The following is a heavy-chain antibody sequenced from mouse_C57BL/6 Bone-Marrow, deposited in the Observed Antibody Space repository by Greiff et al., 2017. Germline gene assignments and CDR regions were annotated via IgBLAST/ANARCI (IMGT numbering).Heavy chain of an antibody. CDR1: GFTFSDYY. Sequence: EVKLVESGGGLLQPGGSLKLSCAAPGFTFSDYYMFWFRQPPEKRLEWFAYFSNGGGSTYYPDTVKGRFTISRDNAKNTLYLQMSRLKSEDTAMHYCARHDWDWFAYWGQGTLVTVSA. D-gene: IGHD4-1*01. CDR2: FSNGGGST. V-gene: IGHV5-12*01. J-gene: IGHJ3*01. CDR3: ARHDWDWFAY.